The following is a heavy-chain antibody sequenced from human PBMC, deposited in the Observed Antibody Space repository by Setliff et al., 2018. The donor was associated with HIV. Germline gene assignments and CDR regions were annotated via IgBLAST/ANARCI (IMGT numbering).Heavy chain of an antibody. V-gene: IGHV1-8*02. J-gene: IGHJ6*03. CDR3: ARVYYYYYYYMDV. CDR2: MNPNSGNT. CDR1: GYTFTSYD. Sequence: ASVKVSCKASGYTFTSYDINWVRQATGQGVEWMGLMNPNSGNTGYAQKFQGRVTMTRNTSISTAYMELSSLRSEETAVYYCARVYYYYYYYMDVWGKGTTVTVSS.